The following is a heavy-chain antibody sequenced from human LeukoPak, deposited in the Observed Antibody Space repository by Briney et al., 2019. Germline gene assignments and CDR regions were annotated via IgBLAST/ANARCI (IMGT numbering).Heavy chain of an antibody. J-gene: IGHJ4*02. V-gene: IGHV3-20*04. CDR1: GFTFSTYY. Sequence: GGSLRLSCAASGFTFSTYYMTWVRQAPGKGLEWVSGINGNGGSRGYAASVKGRFTISRDNANNSLYLQMNSLRAEDTAFYYCARGSSFHNYWGQGTLVTVSS. D-gene: IGHD6-6*01. CDR3: ARGSSFHNY. CDR2: INGNGGSR.